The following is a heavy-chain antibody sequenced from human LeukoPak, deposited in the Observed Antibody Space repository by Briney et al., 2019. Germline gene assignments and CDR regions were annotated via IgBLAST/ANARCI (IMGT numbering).Heavy chain of an antibody. CDR2: IYYSGYT. J-gene: IGHJ6*03. Sequence: PSETLSLTCTVSGGSISSYYWSWIRQPPGKGLKWIGYIYYSGYTNYNPSLKSRVTISVDTSKNQFSLKLSSVTAADTAVYYCARTTMVRGTYYMDVWGKGTTVTISS. CDR3: ARTTMVRGTYYMDV. CDR1: GGSISSYY. V-gene: IGHV4-59*01. D-gene: IGHD3-10*01.